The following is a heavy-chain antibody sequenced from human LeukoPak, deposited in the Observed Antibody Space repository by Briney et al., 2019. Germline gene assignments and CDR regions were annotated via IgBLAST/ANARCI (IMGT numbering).Heavy chain of an antibody. J-gene: IGHJ3*02. CDR3: ARGHSGYDSDAFDI. Sequence: SETLSLTCTVSGGSISSYYWGWIRQPPGKGLEWIGSIYYSGSTYYNPSLKSRVTISVDTSKNQFSLKLSSVTAADTAVYYCARGHSGYDSDAFDIWGQGTMVTVSS. CDR2: IYYSGST. CDR1: GGSISSYY. D-gene: IGHD5-12*01. V-gene: IGHV4-39*07.